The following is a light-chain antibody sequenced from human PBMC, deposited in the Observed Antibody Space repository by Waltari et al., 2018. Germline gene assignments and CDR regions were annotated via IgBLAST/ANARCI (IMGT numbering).Light chain of an antibody. J-gene: IGLJ2*01. CDR2: GGS. Sequence: QSAPTQPPSMSGSPGQSVTISCTGTSTDVGGYKYVSWYQQHPGKAPKLMIYGGSNRPSGVSDRCSGSKSGNTASLTISGLQAEDEADYYCCSYTTSSTLVFGGGTRLTVL. CDR3: CSYTTSSTLV. V-gene: IGLV2-14*01. CDR1: STDVGGYKY.